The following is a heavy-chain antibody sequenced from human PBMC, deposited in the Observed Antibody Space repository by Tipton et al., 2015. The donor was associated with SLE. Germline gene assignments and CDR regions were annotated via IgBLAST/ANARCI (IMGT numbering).Heavy chain of an antibody. CDR1: GDSITSYY. J-gene: IGHJ3*02. CDR3: ARAHVGPFGPYFHI. Sequence: GLVKPSETLSLTCTVSGDSITSYYWNWIRQPPGKGLEWIGYIYYNGHTNYSPSLKSRVTLSVDTSKNQFSLTLSSVTAADTAVYYCARAHVGPFGPYFHIWGQGTMVTVSS. D-gene: IGHD1-26*01. V-gene: IGHV4-59*01. CDR2: IYYNGHT.